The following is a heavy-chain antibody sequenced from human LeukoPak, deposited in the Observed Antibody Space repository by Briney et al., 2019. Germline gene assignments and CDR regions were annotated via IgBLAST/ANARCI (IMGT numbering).Heavy chain of an antibody. J-gene: IGHJ4*02. Sequence: PSETLSLTCTVSGGSISSGSYYWSWIRQPAGKGLEWIGRIYTSGSTNYNPSLKSRVTISVDTSKNQFSLKLSSVTAADTAVYYCASPQSGSSWGYWGQGTLVTVSS. CDR2: IYTSGST. D-gene: IGHD6-13*01. CDR3: ASPQSGSSWGY. CDR1: GGSISSGSYY. V-gene: IGHV4-61*02.